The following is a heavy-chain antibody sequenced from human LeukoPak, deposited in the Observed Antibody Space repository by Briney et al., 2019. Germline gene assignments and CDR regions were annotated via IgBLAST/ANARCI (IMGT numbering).Heavy chain of an antibody. Sequence: SETLSLTCTVSGGSISSSSYYWGWIRQPPGKGLEWIGSIYYSGSTYYNPSLKSRVTISVDTSRNQFSLKLSSVTAADTAVYYCARHATTLRFLGSMDVWGKGTTVTVSS. CDR2: IYYSGST. J-gene: IGHJ6*04. CDR3: ARHATTLRFLGSMDV. D-gene: IGHD3-3*01. CDR1: GGSISSSSYY. V-gene: IGHV4-39*01.